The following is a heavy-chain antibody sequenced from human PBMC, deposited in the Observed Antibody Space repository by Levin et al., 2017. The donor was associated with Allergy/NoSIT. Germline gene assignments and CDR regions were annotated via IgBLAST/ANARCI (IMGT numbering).Heavy chain of an antibody. CDR3: ARVEGYGSGSEHFQH. CDR1: GYSFTSYW. D-gene: IGHD3-10*01. V-gene: IGHV5-10-1*01. Sequence: GASVKVSCKGSGYSFTSYWLIWVRQMPGKGLEWMGKIDPTDSYTNYSPSLEGHVTISTDNSLSTAYLQWSSLKASDTAMYFCARVEGYGSGSEHFQHWGQGTLVTVSS. J-gene: IGHJ1*01. CDR2: IDPTDSYT.